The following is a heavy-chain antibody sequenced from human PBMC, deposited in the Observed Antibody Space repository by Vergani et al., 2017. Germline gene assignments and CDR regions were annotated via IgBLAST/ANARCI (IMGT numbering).Heavy chain of an antibody. D-gene: IGHD5-24*01. J-gene: IGHJ4*02. Sequence: QVQLQESGPGLVKPSETLSLTCAVYGGSFSGYYWSWIRQPPGKGLEWIGEINHSGSTNYNPSLKSRVTISVDTSKNQFSLKLSSVTAADTAVYYCARGRRWLQSPGLIGYWGQGTLVTVSS. CDR1: GGSFSGYY. CDR3: ARGRRWLQSPGLIGY. CDR2: INHSGST. V-gene: IGHV4-34*01.